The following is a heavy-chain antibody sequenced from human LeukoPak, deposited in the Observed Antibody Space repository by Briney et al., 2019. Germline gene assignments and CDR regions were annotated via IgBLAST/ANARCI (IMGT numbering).Heavy chain of an antibody. CDR3: AREEYSSGWYVY. Sequence: PSETLSLTCAVYGGSFSGYYWSWIRQPPGKGLEWIGEINHSGSTNYNPSLKSRVTISVDTSKNQFSLKLSSVTAADTAVYYCAREEYSSGWYVYWGQGTLVTVSS. D-gene: IGHD6-19*01. J-gene: IGHJ4*02. V-gene: IGHV4-34*01. CDR1: GGSFSGYY. CDR2: INHSGST.